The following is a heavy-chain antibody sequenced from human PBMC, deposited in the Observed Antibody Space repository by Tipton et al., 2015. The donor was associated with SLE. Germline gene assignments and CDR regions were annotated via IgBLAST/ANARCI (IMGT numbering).Heavy chain of an antibody. CDR1: GGSISSFY. Sequence: TLSLTCTVSGGSISSFYWNWIRQSPGKGLEWIGYIYYSGSAIYSPSLKSRVTMSIDSSKNQFSLNLTSVTAADTAVYFCATSSYSYGSGTYYFDYWGQGALVSVSS. V-gene: IGHV4-59*03. CDR3: ATSSYSYGSGTYYFDY. CDR2: IYYSGSA. D-gene: IGHD3-10*01. J-gene: IGHJ4*02.